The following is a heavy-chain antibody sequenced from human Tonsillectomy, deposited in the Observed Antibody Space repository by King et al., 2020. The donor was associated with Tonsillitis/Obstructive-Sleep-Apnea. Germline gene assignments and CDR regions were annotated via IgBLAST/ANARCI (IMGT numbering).Heavy chain of an antibody. CDR2: IYSGGST. J-gene: IGHJ3*02. CDR3: ARERRASPDAFDI. D-gene: IGHD6-6*01. Sequence: VQLVESGGGLIQPGGSLRLSCAASGFTFSRNYMSWVRQAPGKGLEWVTVIYSGGSTYYADSVKGRFTISRDNSKNTLYLQMNSMRAEDTAVYYCARERRASPDAFDIWGQGTMVTVSS. CDR1: GFTFSRNY. V-gene: IGHV3-53*01.